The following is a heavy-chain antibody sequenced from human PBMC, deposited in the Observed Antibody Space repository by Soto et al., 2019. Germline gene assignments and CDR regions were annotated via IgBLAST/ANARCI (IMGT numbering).Heavy chain of an antibody. D-gene: IGHD3-10*01. CDR1: DDSITGGGYF. V-gene: IGHV4-31*02. CDR3: ARGGSGTYHV. Sequence: QVQLQESGPGLVKPSQTLTLTCTVSDDSITGGGYFWTWIRQLPGKGLEWLGSTYYRGKTFYNPSLTSPVPISLVPSQRSVSLRVTSVTAADTAFYFCARGGSGTYHVWGQGTLVIVSS. CDR2: TYYRGKT. J-gene: IGHJ4*02.